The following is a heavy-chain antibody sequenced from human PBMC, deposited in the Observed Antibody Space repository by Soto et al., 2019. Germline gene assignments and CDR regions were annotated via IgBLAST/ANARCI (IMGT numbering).Heavy chain of an antibody. CDR1: GGTFSSYT. V-gene: IGHV1-69*04. CDR2: IIPILGIA. Sequence: SVKVSCKASGGTFSSYTISWVRQAPGQGLEWMGRIIPILGIANYAQKFQGRVTITADKSTSTAYMELSSLRSEDTAVYYCARDFYEVIVVPAAPHYYYYMDVWGKGTTVTVSS. D-gene: IGHD2-2*01. CDR3: ARDFYEVIVVPAAPHYYYYMDV. J-gene: IGHJ6*03.